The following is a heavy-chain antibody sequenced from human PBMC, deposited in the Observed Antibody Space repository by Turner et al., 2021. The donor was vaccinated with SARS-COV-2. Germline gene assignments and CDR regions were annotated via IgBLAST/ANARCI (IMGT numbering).Heavy chain of an antibody. CDR2: ISYDGRNK. J-gene: IGHJ4*02. CDR3: ARERRGYYAEY. CDR1: GFSFSNYA. D-gene: IGHD3-3*01. Sequence: QVQLVESGGGVVQPGGSLRLARAASGFSFSNYAMHWVRQAPGKGLEWVAIISYDGRNKYYADSVKGRFTISRDDSKSTLYLQMNSLRPEDTAIYYGARERRGYYAEYWGQGTLVTVSS. V-gene: IGHV3-30*04.